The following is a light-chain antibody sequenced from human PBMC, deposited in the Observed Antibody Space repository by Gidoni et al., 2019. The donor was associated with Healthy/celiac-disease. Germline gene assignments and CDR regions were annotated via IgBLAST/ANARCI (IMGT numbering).Light chain of an antibody. CDR1: SSNIGSNT. V-gene: IGLV1-44*01. CDR2: RNN. CDR3: AAWDDSLNGVV. Sequence: QSVLTPPPSASGTPGQRVTISCSGSSSNIGSNTVNRYQQLPGTAPKLLIYRNNQRPSGVPDRFSGSKPGTSASLAISGLQSEDEADYYCAAWDDSLNGVVFGGGTKLTVL. J-gene: IGLJ2*01.